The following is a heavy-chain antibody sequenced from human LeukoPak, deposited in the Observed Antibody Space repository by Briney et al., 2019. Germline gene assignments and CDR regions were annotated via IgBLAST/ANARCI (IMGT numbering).Heavy chain of an antibody. V-gene: IGHV4-4*07. CDR3: ARETFDSSLPGVSVDV. J-gene: IGHJ6*02. CDR1: GFSISTYF. D-gene: IGHD3-16*01. Sequence: SETLSLTCAVSGFSISTYFWSWIRQPAGKGLEWIGRISTTGRTNYNPSLKSRVTMSVDTSKNQFSLELSSVTAADTAVYYCARETFDSSLPGVSVDVWGQGTTVTVSS. CDR2: ISTTGRT.